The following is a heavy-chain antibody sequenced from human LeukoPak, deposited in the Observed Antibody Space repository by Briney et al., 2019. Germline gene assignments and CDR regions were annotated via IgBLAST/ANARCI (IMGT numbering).Heavy chain of an antibody. D-gene: IGHD3-10*01. V-gene: IGHV3-23*01. CDR1: GFTFSTYD. CDR3: AKADRGWGVITKD. Sequence: PGGSLRLSCAASGFTFSTYDMSWVRQAPGKGLEWVSAIGGSGDFTYYAEYVRGRFTISRDNSKKTLYLQMNSLRADDTAVYYCAKADRGWGVITKDWGQGTLVTVSS. CDR2: IGGSGDFT. J-gene: IGHJ4*02.